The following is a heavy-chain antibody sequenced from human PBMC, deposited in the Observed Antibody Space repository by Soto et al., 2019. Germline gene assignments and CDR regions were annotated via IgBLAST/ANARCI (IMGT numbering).Heavy chain of an antibody. D-gene: IGHD5-18*01. CDR3: ARRGYSYGNGMDV. Sequence: SGYTLTSYGISWLRQAPGQGLEWMGWISAYNGNTNYAQKLQGRVTMTTDTSTSTAYMELRSLRSDDTAVYYCARRGYSYGNGMDVWGQGTTVTVSS. J-gene: IGHJ6*02. V-gene: IGHV1-18*04. CDR1: GYTLTSYG. CDR2: ISAYNGNT.